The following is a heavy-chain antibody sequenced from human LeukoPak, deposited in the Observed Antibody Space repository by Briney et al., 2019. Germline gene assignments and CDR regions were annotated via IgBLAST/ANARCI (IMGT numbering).Heavy chain of an antibody. J-gene: IGHJ4*02. CDR3: ARGRGYSYGYIDY. Sequence: SETLSLTCTVAGGSISSYYWSWIRQPAGKGLEWIGRIYSSGSANYNPSLKSRVTMSVDTSKNHFSLKLSSVTAADTAVYYCARGRGYSYGYIDYWGQGTLVTVSS. D-gene: IGHD5-18*01. CDR1: GGSISSYY. CDR2: IYSSGSA. V-gene: IGHV4-4*07.